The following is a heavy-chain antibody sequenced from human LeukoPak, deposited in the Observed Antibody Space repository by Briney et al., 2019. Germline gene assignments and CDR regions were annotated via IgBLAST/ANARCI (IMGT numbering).Heavy chain of an antibody. D-gene: IGHD6-19*01. Sequence: KPSGTLSLTCTVAGASISSWYWSWIRQPPGKGLEWIGNIHGSGNTNYNPSLKSRVSMSLDTSKNQVSLKLTSVTAADTATYFCARETMLAGFASGLGFNYWGQGILVTVSS. CDR1: GASISSWY. V-gene: IGHV4-59*12. CDR3: ARETMLAGFASGLGFNY. J-gene: IGHJ4*02. CDR2: IHGSGNT.